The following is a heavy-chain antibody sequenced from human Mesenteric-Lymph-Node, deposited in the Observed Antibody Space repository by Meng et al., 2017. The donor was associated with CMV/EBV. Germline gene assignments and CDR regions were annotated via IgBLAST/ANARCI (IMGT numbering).Heavy chain of an antibody. CDR3: AAEYQLLNTPYFEF. V-gene: IGHV3-30-3*01. J-gene: IGHJ4*02. Sequence: SLKISCVDSGFTFDRYAIHWVRQAPGKGLESVALISHDGGRKNYADSMKGRLTISRDNSKNTVYLHLDSLRDDDTAIYYCAAEYQLLNTPYFEFWGQGTPVTVSS. CDR1: GFTFDRYA. CDR2: ISHDGGRK. D-gene: IGHD3-9*01.